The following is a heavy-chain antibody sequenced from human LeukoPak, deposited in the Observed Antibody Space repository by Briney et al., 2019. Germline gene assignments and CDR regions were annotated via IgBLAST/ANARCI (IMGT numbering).Heavy chain of an antibody. CDR3: ARGVRGSPYYDFWSGYEDYRFDY. CDR1: GGTFSSYA. Sequence: SSVDGSCKASGGTFSSYASSGVRQGPGQGLEWMGRIIAILGIGNYAQKFQGRVTITADKSTSTAYMELSSLRSEYTAVYYCARGVRGSPYYDFWSGYEDYRFDYWGQGTLVTVSS. V-gene: IGHV1-69*04. J-gene: IGHJ4*02. D-gene: IGHD3-3*01. CDR2: IIAILGIG.